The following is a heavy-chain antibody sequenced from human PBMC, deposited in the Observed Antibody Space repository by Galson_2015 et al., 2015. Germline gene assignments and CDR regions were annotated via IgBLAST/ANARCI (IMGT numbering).Heavy chain of an antibody. CDR3: ARSRVDYGIYFDY. CDR2: ISNDGSNK. CDR1: GFTFSSYA. J-gene: IGHJ4*02. Sequence: SLRLSCAASGFTFSSYAMHWVRQAPGKGLEWVAVISNDGSNKYYADSVKGRSTISRDNSKNTLYLRMNSLRAEDTAVYYCARSRVDYGIYFDYWGQGTLVTVSS. V-gene: IGHV3-30*01. D-gene: IGHD4-17*01.